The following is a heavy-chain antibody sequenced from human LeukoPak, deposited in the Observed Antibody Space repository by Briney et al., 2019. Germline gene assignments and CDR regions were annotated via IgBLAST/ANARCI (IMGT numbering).Heavy chain of an antibody. CDR2: ISSSSSYI. Sequence: PGGSLRLSCAASGFTFSSYSMNWVRQAPGKGLEWVSSISSSSSYIYYADSVKGRLTISRDNSKKTLYLQMNSLRAEDTAVYYCAKEYAGSHYYYYYMDVWGKGTTVTVSS. D-gene: IGHD2-2*01. J-gene: IGHJ6*03. V-gene: IGHV3-21*01. CDR1: GFTFSSYS. CDR3: AKEYAGSHYYYYYMDV.